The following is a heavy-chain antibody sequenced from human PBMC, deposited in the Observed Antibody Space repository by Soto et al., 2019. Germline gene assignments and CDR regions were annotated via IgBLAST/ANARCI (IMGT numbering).Heavy chain of an antibody. CDR2: IHYSGST. CDR1: GGSISSGGYY. V-gene: IGHV4-31*03. CDR3: ARVGRNCSGGSCFAFDI. Sequence: SETLSLTCTVSGGSISSGGYYWSWIRPHPGKGLEWFGYIHYSGSTYYNPSLKSRVTISVDTSKNQFSLKLSSVTAADTAVYYCARVGRNCSGGSCFAFDIWGQGTMVTVSS. D-gene: IGHD2-15*01. J-gene: IGHJ3*02.